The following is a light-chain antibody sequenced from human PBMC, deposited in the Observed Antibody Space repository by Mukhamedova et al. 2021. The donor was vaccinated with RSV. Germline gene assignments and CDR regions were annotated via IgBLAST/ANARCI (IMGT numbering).Light chain of an antibody. V-gene: IGKV1-17*01. CDR2: AAS. J-gene: IGKJ2*01. CDR3: LQHNSYPLYT. Sequence: WYQRRVHGKAPKRLIYAASSLQSGVPSRFSGSGSGTEFTLTISSLQPEDFATYYCLQHNSYPLYTFGQGTKVEIK.